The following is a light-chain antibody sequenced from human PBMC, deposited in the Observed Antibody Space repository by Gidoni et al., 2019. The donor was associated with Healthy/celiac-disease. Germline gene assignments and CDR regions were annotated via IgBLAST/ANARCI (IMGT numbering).Light chain of an antibody. CDR3: QQYYSTSPLT. CDR2: WAS. J-gene: IGKJ4*01. V-gene: IGKV4-1*01. CDR1: QNVLYSSNNKNY. Sequence: DIVMTQSPDSLAVSLGERATINCKSSQNVLYSSNNKNYLAWYQQKPGQPPKLLIYWASTRESGVPDRFSGSGSGTDFTLTISSLQAEDVAVYYCQQYYSTSPLTFGGXTKVEIK.